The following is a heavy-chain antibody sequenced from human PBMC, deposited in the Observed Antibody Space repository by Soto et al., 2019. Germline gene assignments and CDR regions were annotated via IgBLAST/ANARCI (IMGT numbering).Heavy chain of an antibody. CDR2: IWHDGTKQ. CDR3: ARDQLYYNDISGRPLNAFDV. D-gene: IGHD3-22*01. CDR1: GFTFSDYA. Sequence: GGSLRLSCAASGFTFSDYAMHWVRQAPGKGLEWVSFIWHDGTKQYYADSVEGRFTISRDNSKNSLYLQMNSLRAEDTAVYYCARDQLYYNDISGRPLNAFDVWGQGTMVTVSS. V-gene: IGHV3-33*01. J-gene: IGHJ3*01.